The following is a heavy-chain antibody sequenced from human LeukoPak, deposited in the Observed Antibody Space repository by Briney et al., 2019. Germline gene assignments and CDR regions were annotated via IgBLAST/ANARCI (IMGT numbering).Heavy chain of an antibody. D-gene: IGHD5-18*01. CDR2: INWNGGST. Sequence: PGGSLRLSCAASGFTFDDYGMSWVRQAPGKGLEWVSGINWNGGSTGYADSVKGRFTISRDNAKNSLYLQMNSLRAEDTAVYYCAKDSKYSYGYPPDYWGQGTLVTVSS. CDR3: AKDSKYSYGYPPDY. V-gene: IGHV3-20*04. J-gene: IGHJ4*02. CDR1: GFTFDDYG.